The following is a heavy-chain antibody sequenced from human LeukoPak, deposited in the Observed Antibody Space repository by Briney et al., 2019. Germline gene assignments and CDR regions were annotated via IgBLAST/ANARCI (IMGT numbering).Heavy chain of an antibody. CDR2: ISSSSSYI. D-gene: IGHD4-17*01. Sequence: TAGGSLRLSCAASGFTFSSYSMIWVRQAPGKGLEWVSSISSSSSYIYYADSVKGRFTISRDNAKNSLYLQMNSLRAEDTAVYYCARMDGDYAILRAWRPAGYYFDYWGQGTLVTVSS. J-gene: IGHJ4*02. CDR1: GFTFSSYS. CDR3: ARMDGDYAILRAWRPAGYYFDY. V-gene: IGHV3-21*01.